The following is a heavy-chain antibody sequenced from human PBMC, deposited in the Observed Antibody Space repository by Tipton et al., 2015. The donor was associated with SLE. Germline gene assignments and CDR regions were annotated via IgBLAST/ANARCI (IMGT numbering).Heavy chain of an antibody. CDR2: ISYDGSNK. CDR3: ARDLILQQLDS. D-gene: IGHD6-13*01. V-gene: IGHV3-30*04. J-gene: IGHJ4*02. Sequence: AVSGFTFSTYAMHWVRQAPGQGLEWVALISYDGSNKYYADSVKGRFTISRDNSKNTVCLQMNSLRGEDTAVYYCARDLILQQLDSWGQGTLVTVSS. CDR1: GFTFSTYA.